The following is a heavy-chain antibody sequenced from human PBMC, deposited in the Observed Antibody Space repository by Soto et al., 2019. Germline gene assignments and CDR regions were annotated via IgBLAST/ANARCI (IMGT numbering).Heavy chain of an antibody. V-gene: IGHV4-34*01. J-gene: IGHJ6*02. CDR2: INHSGNT. Sequence: SETLSLTCAVYGGSFSGYYWSWIRQPPGKGLEWIGEINHSGNTNSNPSLKRRVTISLDSSKNQSSLKLSSVTAADTAVYYCARGPRPIIYTVTRYYYYNGMDVWGQGTTVTVSS. CDR3: ARGPRPIIYTVTRYYYYNGMDV. CDR1: GGSFSGYY. D-gene: IGHD4-17*01.